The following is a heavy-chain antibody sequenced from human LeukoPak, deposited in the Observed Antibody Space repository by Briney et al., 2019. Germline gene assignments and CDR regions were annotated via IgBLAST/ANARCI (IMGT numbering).Heavy chain of an antibody. V-gene: IGHV3-30-3*01. Sequence: GGSLRLSCAASGFTFRNYVIHWVRQAPGKGLEWVAVTSSDLNVKLYADSVKSRFTISRDNSRSTLYLQMNSLRPEDTAIYYCAREGYYGSGSPPSLYFDYWGQGTLVTVSS. CDR2: TSSDLNVK. J-gene: IGHJ4*02. CDR3: AREGYYGSGSPPSLYFDY. D-gene: IGHD3-10*01. CDR1: GFTFRNYV.